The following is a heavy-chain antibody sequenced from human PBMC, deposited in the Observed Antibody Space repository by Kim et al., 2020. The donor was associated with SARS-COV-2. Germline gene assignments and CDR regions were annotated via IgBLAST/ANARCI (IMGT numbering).Heavy chain of an antibody. D-gene: IGHD2-2*02. CDR3: VKARYCSSTSCYRRDYFDY. CDR1: GFTFSSYA. V-gene: IGHV3-64D*06. J-gene: IGHJ4*02. CDR2: ISSNGGST. Sequence: GGSLRLSCSASGFTFSSYAMHWVRQAPGKGLEYVSAISSNGGSTYYADSVKGRFTISRDNSKNTLYLQMSSLRAEDTAVYYCVKARYCSSTSCYRRDYFDYWGQGTLVTVSS.